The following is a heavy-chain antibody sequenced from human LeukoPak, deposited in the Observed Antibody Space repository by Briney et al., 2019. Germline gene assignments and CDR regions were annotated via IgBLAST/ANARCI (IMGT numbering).Heavy chain of an antibody. D-gene: IGHD5-12*01. J-gene: IGHJ4*02. CDR3: ARDSGYGNIDY. CDR1: GGSFSGYY. Sequence: SETLSLTCAVYGGSFSGYYWSWIRQPPGKGLEWIGEINHSGSTNYNPTLKSRVTISVDTSKNQFSLKLSSVTAADTAVYFCARDSGYGNIDYWGQGTLVTVSS. CDR2: INHSGST. V-gene: IGHV4-34*01.